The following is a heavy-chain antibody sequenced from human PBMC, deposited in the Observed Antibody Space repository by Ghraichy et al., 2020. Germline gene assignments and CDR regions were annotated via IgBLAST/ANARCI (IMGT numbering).Heavy chain of an antibody. CDR2: IQKDGSEK. CDR1: GFIFSGYW. V-gene: IGHV3-7*01. Sequence: GGSLRLSCAASGFIFSGYWMRWFRQAPGKGLEWVANIQKDGSEKYYIESVKGRFTISRDNAKNSLSLQMNSLRAEDTAVYYCARDLGGGWDFDSWGQGTLVTVSS. CDR3: ARDLGGGWDFDS. D-gene: IGHD6-19*01. J-gene: IGHJ4*02.